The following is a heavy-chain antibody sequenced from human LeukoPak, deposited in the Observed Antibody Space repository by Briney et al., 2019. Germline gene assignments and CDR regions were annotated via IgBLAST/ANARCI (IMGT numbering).Heavy chain of an antibody. CDR1: EFTFSNYA. Sequence: GGSLRLSCAASEFTFSNYAIHWVRQARGKGRVWVTIISDDGSGKYYADSVKGRFTISRDNSKNTVYLQMNSLREDDTAVYYCARDGYYYDSSLDSWGQGTLVTVSS. CDR3: ARDGYYYDSSLDS. J-gene: IGHJ4*02. V-gene: IGHV3-30*04. D-gene: IGHD3-22*01. CDR2: ISDDGSGK.